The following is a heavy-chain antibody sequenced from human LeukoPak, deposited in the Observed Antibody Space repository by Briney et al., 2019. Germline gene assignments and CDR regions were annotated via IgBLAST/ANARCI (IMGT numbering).Heavy chain of an antibody. D-gene: IGHD3-10*01. CDR3: GSGNYLYYFHY. V-gene: IGHV3-30-3*01. CDR1: GFTFSSYA. CDR2: ISYDGSNK. J-gene: IGHJ4*02. Sequence: GGSLRLSCAASGFTFSSYAMHWVRQAPGKGLEWVAVISYDGSNKYYADSVKGRFTISRDNSKNTLFLQMNSLRAEDTAVYYCGSGNYLYYFHYWGQGTLVTVSS.